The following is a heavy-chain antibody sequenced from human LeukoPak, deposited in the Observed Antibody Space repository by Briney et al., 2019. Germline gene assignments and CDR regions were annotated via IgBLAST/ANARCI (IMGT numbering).Heavy chain of an antibody. CDR1: GFTFSDYY. D-gene: IGHD6-13*01. CDR3: ARDRGSWHGWKSFDY. J-gene: IGHJ4*02. CDR2: ISSSGSTI. V-gene: IGHV3-11*04. Sequence: PGGSLRLSCAASGFTFSDYYMSWIRQAPGKGLEWVSYISSSGSTIYYADSVKGRFTISRDNSKNTLYLQMNSLRAEDTAVYYCARDRGSWHGWKSFDYWGQGTLVTVSS.